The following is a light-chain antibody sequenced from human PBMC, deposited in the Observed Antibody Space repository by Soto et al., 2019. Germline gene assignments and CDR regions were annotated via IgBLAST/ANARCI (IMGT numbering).Light chain of an antibody. CDR1: SSNIGSNY. Sequence: QSVLTQPPSASGTPGQRVTISCSGSSSNIGSNYVYWYQQLPGTAPKLLIYSNNQRPSGVPDRFSGSKSGTSASLAISGLRSEDEAHYYCAAWDDSLSGYVFGTGTKLTVL. CDR2: SNN. V-gene: IGLV1-47*02. CDR3: AAWDDSLSGYV. J-gene: IGLJ1*01.